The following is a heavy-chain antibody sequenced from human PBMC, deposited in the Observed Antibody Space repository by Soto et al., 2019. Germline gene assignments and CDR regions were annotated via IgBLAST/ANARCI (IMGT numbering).Heavy chain of an antibody. Sequence: QVQLVQSGAEVKKPGSSVKVSCKASEGTFSSYTISWVRQAPGQGLEWMGRIIPILGIANYAYKFQGRDTITANKSTSTAYMELRSLRSEDMAVYYCAREMAGSGYWPESIDYWGQGTLVTVSS. CDR3: AREMAGSGYWPESIDY. CDR2: IIPILGIA. V-gene: IGHV1-69*08. CDR1: EGTFSSYT. J-gene: IGHJ4*02. D-gene: IGHD3-22*01.